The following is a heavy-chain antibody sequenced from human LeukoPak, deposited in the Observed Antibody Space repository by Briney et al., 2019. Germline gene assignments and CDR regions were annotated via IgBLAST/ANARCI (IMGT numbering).Heavy chain of an antibody. CDR1: GFTVSSNY. J-gene: IGHJ6*02. V-gene: IGHV3-53*01. CDR3: TKRTHVLVVASYYYGMDV. Sequence: GGSLRLSCTASGFTVSSNYMSWVRQAPGKGLEWVSVIYSSGNTYYADSVKGRFTISRDNSKNTLYLQMNSLRAEDTAVYYCTKRTHVLVVASYYYGMDVWGQGTTVTVSS. D-gene: IGHD2-8*02. CDR2: IYSSGNT.